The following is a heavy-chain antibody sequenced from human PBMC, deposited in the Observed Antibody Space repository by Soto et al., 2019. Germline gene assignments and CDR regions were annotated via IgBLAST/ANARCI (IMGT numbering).Heavy chain of an antibody. V-gene: IGHV4-34*01. J-gene: IGHJ6*02. CDR3: ARDVLRYFDWSPYYYYGMDV. Sequence: QVQLQQWGAGLLKPSETLSLTCAVYGGSFSGYYWSWIRQPPGKGLEWIGEINHSGSTNYNPSLKSRVTISVETSKNQFSLKLSSVTAADTAVYYCARDVLRYFDWSPYYYYGMDVWGQGTTVTVSS. CDR2: INHSGST. CDR1: GGSFSGYY. D-gene: IGHD3-9*01.